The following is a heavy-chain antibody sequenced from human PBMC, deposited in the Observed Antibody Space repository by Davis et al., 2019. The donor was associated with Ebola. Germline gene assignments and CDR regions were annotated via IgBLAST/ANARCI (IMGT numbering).Heavy chain of an antibody. J-gene: IGHJ4*02. D-gene: IGHD1-26*01. CDR2: INHSGST. CDR1: GGSFSGYY. Sequence: MPSETLSLTCAVYGGSFSGYYWSWIRQPPGKGLEWIGEINHSGSTNYNPSLKSRVTISVDTSKNQFSLKLSSLTAADTAVYYCARGRGSGSYYRFDYWGQGTLVTVSS. CDR3: ARGRGSGSYYRFDY. V-gene: IGHV4-34*01.